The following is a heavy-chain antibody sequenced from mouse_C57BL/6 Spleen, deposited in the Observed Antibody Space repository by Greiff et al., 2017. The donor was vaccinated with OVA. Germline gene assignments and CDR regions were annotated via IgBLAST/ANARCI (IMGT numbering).Heavy chain of an antibody. D-gene: IGHD4-1*01. CDR1: GYTFTSYW. J-gene: IGHJ2*01. CDR2: IDPSDSYT. Sequence: QVQLQQPGAELVMPGASVKLSCKASGYTFTSYWMHWVKQRPGQGLEWIGEIDPSDSYTNYNQKFKGKSTLTVDKSSSTAYMQLSSLTSEDSAVYYCAGTVNWIDYWGQGTTLTVSS. CDR3: AGTVNWIDY. V-gene: IGHV1-69*01.